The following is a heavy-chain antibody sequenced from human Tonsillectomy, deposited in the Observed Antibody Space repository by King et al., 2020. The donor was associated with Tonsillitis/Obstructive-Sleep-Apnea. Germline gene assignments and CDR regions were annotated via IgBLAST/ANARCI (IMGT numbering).Heavy chain of an antibody. CDR1: GFTFNKAW. D-gene: IGHD3-3*01. J-gene: IGHJ4*02. CDR2: IESKTDGGTT. V-gene: IGHV3-15*04. Sequence: VQLVESGGGLVKPGGSLRLSCAGSGFTFNKAWMSWVRQAPGKGLEWVGRIESKTDGGTTDYAAPVKGRFTLSRDDSKNTVYLQMNSLKSEDTAMYYCPSVPGITIFGLVKDYSGQGTLVTVSS. CDR3: PSVPGITIFGLVKDY.